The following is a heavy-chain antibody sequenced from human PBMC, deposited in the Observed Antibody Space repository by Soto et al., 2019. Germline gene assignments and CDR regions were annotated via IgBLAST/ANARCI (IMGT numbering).Heavy chain of an antibody. D-gene: IGHD5-12*01. CDR3: ARDRGPPFDY. Sequence: ASVKVSCKASGYTFTGHYIHWVRQAPGQGLEWMGWINPNSGATNYAQKFQDWVSMSRDTSISAAYMELSSLRSDATAVYYCARDRGPPFDYWGQGTLVTVSS. CDR1: GYTFTGHY. V-gene: IGHV1-2*04. CDR2: INPNSGAT. J-gene: IGHJ4*02.